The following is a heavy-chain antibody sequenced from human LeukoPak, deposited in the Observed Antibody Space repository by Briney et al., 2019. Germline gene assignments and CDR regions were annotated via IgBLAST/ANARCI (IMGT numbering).Heavy chain of an antibody. D-gene: IGHD3-3*01. Sequence: GGSLRLSCAASGFTFSSHTMNWVRQAPGKGLEWVSSISSSSSYIYYADSVKGRFTISRDDAKNSLYLRMNSLRAEDTAVYYCARNYDFWSGYFNSVDSWGQGTLVTVSS. J-gene: IGHJ5*01. V-gene: IGHV3-21*01. CDR3: ARNYDFWSGYFNSVDS. CDR2: ISSSSSYI. CDR1: GFTFSSHT.